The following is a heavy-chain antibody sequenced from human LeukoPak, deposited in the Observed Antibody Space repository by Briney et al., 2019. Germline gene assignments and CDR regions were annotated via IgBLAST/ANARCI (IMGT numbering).Heavy chain of an antibody. CDR1: GGSISSYY. D-gene: IGHD3-10*02. CDR3: XRIXITMSEDYYFDY. CDR2: IYYSGST. J-gene: IGHJ4*02. V-gene: IGHV4-59*01. Sequence: SETLSLTCTVSGGSISSYYWSWIRQPPGKGLEWIGYIYYSGSTNYNPSLKSRVTISVDTSKNQFSLKLSSVTAADTAVYYCXRIXITMSEDYYFDYWGQGTLVTVSS.